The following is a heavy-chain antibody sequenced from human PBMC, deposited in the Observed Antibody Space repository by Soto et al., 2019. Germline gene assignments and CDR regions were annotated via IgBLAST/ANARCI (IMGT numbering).Heavy chain of an antibody. Sequence: VASVKVSCKASGYTFTSYGIIWVRQAPGQGLEWMGWISGYNGDTYYAAKLQDRVTMTTNTSTTTAYLELRSLRSDDTAGYYCARDREGAPDIWGQGTMVTVSS. V-gene: IGHV1-18*01. J-gene: IGHJ3*02. CDR3: ARDREGAPDI. CDR1: GYTFTSYG. CDR2: ISGYNGDT.